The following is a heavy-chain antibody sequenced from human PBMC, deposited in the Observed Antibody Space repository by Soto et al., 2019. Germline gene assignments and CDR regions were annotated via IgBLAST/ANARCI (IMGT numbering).Heavy chain of an antibody. CDR2: IGTAGDK. V-gene: IGHV3-13*01. D-gene: IGHD3-16*01. CDR3: NSRRGGVVNWFDP. J-gene: IGHJ5*02. Sequence: EVQLVESGGGLVQPGGSLRLSCAASGFTFSSYDMHWVRQAPGKGLEWVSAIGTAGDKYYPGSVKGRFTISIENAKNSLYLQMNSLRAGDTVWTGCNSRRGGVVNWFDPWGQGTLVTVSS. CDR1: GFTFSSYD.